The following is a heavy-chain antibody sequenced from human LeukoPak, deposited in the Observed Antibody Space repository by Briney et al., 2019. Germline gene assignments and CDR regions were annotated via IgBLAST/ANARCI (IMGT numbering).Heavy chain of an antibody. CDR1: GSSVNSDQY. CDR2: VHQTGSP. D-gene: IGHD3-3*01. V-gene: IGHV4-38-2*01. Sequence: PSETLSLTCDVSGSSVNSDQYWGWMRHSPGAGLEWIGSVHQTGSPYYNPSLGSRVSLSIDSTKNSFSLRLTSVTAADTAVYYCANVPFGEFSLVAYAYDIWGQGTMVIVSS. CDR3: ANVPFGEFSLVAYAYDI. J-gene: IGHJ3*02.